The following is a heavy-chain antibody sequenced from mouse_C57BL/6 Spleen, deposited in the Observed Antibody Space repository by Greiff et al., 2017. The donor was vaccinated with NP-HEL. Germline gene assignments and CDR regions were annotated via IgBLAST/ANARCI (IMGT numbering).Heavy chain of an antibody. CDR1: GFTFSSYA. D-gene: IGHD1-1*01. J-gene: IGHJ1*03. CDR2: ISDGGSYT. CDR3: AREKLRRSDWYFDV. Sequence: EVKLVESGGGLVKPGGSLKLSCAASGFTFSSYAMSWVRQTPEKRLEWVATISDGGSYTYYPDNVKGRFTISRDNAKNNLYLQMSQLKSEDTAMYYCAREKLRRSDWYFDVWGTGTTVTVSS. V-gene: IGHV5-4*01.